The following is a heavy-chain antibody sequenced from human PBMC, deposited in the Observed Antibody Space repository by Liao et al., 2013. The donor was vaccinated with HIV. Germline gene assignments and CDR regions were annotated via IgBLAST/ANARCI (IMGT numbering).Heavy chain of an antibody. V-gene: IGHV4-59*12. Sequence: QVQLQESGSGLVKPSETLSLSCTVSGDSFRSYSWSWIRQPPGKGLEWIGSISYTGNTSYNPSLKSRVTISLDTSKSQFSLNLTSVTAADTAMYYCARDPIPYYDFWSGYRYYFDYWGQGTLVTVSS. J-gene: IGHJ4*02. CDR2: ISYTGNT. D-gene: IGHD3-3*01. CDR1: GDSFRSYS. CDR3: ARDPIPYYDFWSGYRYYFDY.